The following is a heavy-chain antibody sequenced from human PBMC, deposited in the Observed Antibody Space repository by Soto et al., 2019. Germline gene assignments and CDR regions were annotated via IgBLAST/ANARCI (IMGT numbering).Heavy chain of an antibody. Sequence: GGSLRLSCAASGFPFSIYAMSWVRQSPGKGLEWVSAISGSGGSTYYADSVKGRFTISRDNSKSTLYLQMNSLRAEETAVYYSAKDRVAAAATGAGWLDPWGQGTLVTVSS. J-gene: IGHJ5*02. V-gene: IGHV3-23*01. D-gene: IGHD6-13*01. CDR3: AKDRVAAAATGAGWLDP. CDR2: ISGSGGST. CDR1: GFPFSIYA.